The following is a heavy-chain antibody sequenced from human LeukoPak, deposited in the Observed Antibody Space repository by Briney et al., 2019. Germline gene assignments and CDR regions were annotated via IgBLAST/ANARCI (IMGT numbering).Heavy chain of an antibody. J-gene: IGHJ4*02. D-gene: IGHD3-3*01. CDR1: GGTFSSYA. Sequence: ASVKVSCKASGGTFSSYAISWLRQAPGQGLEWMGRIIPTFGTANYAQKFQGRVTITTDESTSTAYMELSSLRSEDTAVYYCASPTRFLEWLLYYWGQGTLVTVSS. CDR3: ASPTRFLEWLLYY. V-gene: IGHV1-69*05. CDR2: IIPTFGTA.